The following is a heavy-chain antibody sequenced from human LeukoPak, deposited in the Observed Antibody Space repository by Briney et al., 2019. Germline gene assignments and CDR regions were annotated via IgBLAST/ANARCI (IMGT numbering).Heavy chain of an antibody. J-gene: IGHJ5*02. CDR3: ARLRVSGSVWFDP. V-gene: IGHV1-46*01. CDR1: GYTFANYY. Sequence: ASVKVSCKASGYTFANYYMHWVRQAPGQGLEWMGIIDPSGGSTSYAQKFQGRVTMTRDTSISTAYMELSRLRSDDTAVYYCARLRVSGSVWFDPWGQGTLVTVSS. D-gene: IGHD6-6*01. CDR2: IDPSGGST.